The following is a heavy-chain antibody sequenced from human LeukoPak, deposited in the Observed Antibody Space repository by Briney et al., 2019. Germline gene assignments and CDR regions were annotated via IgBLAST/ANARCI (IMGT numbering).Heavy chain of an antibody. CDR1: GGTFSSYA. J-gene: IGHJ4*02. Sequence: GASVKVSCKASGGTFSSYAISWVRQAPGQGLEWMGRIIPIFGTANYAQKFQGRVTITTDESTSTAYMELSSLRSGDTAVYYCARAHYYDSSGPPPGDYWGQGTLVTVSS. D-gene: IGHD3-22*01. CDR2: IIPIFGTA. V-gene: IGHV1-69*05. CDR3: ARAHYYDSSGPPPGDY.